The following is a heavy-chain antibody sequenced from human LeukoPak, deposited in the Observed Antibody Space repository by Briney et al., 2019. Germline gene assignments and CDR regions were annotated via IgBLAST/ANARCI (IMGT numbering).Heavy chain of an antibody. CDR2: IIPIFGTA. V-gene: IGHV1-69*01. Sequence: SVKVSCKASGGTFSGYAISWVRQAPGQGLEWMGGIIPIFGTANYAQKFQGRVTITADESTSTAYMELSSLRSEDTAVYYCARLGQIAAAGHNWFDPWGQGTLVTVSS. J-gene: IGHJ5*02. CDR1: GGTFSGYA. CDR3: ARLGQIAAAGHNWFDP. D-gene: IGHD6-13*01.